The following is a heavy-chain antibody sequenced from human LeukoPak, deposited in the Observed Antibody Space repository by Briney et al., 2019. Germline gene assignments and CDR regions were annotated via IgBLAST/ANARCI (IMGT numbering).Heavy chain of an antibody. CDR2: ISSSSSYI. V-gene: IGHV3-21*01. D-gene: IGHD6-13*01. CDR3: TTAKVPYSSSWYINLRRYGMDV. CDR1: GFTFSSYS. Sequence: GGSLRLSCAASGFTFSSYSMNWVRQAPGKGLEWVSSISSSSSYIYYADSVKGRFTVSRDNAKNSLYLQMNSLRAEDTAAYYCTTAKVPYSSSWYINLRRYGMDVWGQGTTVTVSS. J-gene: IGHJ6*02.